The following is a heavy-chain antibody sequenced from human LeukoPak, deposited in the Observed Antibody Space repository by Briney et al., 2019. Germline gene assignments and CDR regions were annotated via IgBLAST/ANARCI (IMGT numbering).Heavy chain of an antibody. CDR1: GYTFTDYG. J-gene: IGHJ4*02. D-gene: IGHD6-19*01. Sequence: ASVNVSCKASGYTFTDYGISWVRQAPGEGLEWMGWISAYNGNTNYAEEIQGRVTMTTDTSTSTAHMELRSLRSDDTAVYYCARDHGIAVAGIWGYWGLGTLVTVSS. V-gene: IGHV1-18*01. CDR3: ARDHGIAVAGIWGY. CDR2: ISAYNGNT.